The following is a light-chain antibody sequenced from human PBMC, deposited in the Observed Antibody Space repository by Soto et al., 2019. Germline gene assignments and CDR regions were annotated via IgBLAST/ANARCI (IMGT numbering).Light chain of an antibody. J-gene: IGLJ2*01. V-gene: IGLV1-40*01. CDR2: GST. Sequence: VLTQPPSVSGAPGQRVTISCTGSSSNVGAGSDVHWYQQLPGTAPKLLIFGSTYRPSGVPDRFSGSKSDTSASLAIAGLQAEDEADYYCQAYDNSLSGHVFGGGTKLTVL. CDR1: SSNVGAGSD. CDR3: QAYDNSLSGHV.